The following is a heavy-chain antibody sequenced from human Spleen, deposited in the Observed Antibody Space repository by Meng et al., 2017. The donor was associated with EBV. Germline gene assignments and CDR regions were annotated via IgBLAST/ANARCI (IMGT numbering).Heavy chain of an antibody. V-gene: IGHV4-34*01. CDR1: GGPFDGYS. CDR3: ATWWGKGYY. Sequence: HGQPQQWGGGLLKPSETLSLTCDVDGGPFDGYSWTGIRQPPGKGLELIGEINHSGNTNYNPSLKSRVTISVDTSKRQFSLKLTSMTAADTAVYYCATWWGKGYYWGQETLVTVSS. D-gene: IGHD2-8*02. CDR2: INHSGNT. J-gene: IGHJ4*02.